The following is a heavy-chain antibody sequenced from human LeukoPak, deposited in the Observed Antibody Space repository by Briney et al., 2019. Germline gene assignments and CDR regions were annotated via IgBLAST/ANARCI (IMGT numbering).Heavy chain of an antibody. J-gene: IGHJ3*02. CDR3: XXXXXXXXXDI. CDR1: SXXY. Sequence: SXXYXGWIRQPXGXXLEWIGNIYYSESXYYNPSLKSRVTISXXTXXNQFSLKLSSVTAADTAVYXXXXXXXXXXXDIXXQXXXXTVSS. V-gene: IGHV4-39*07. CDR2: IYYSESX.